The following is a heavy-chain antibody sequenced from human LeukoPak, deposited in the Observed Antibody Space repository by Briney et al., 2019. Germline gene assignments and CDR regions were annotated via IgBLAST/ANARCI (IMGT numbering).Heavy chain of an antibody. CDR1: GGSFSGYY. Sequence: SETLSLTCAVYGGSFSGYYWSWIRQPPGQGLEWVGHIYYSGSTNYNPSLKSRVTISVDTSKNQFSLKLSSVTAADTAVYYCARMGATTPHSANPDYWGQGTLVTGSS. CDR2: IYYSGST. J-gene: IGHJ4*02. V-gene: IGHV4-59*01. CDR3: ARMGATTPHSANPDY. D-gene: IGHD3-16*01.